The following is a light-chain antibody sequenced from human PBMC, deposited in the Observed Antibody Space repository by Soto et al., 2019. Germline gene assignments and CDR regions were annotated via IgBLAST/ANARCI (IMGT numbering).Light chain of an antibody. CDR1: QSINRW. Sequence: DIQMTQSPSTLSASVGDRVTITCRASQSINRWLAWYQQKPGKAPKFLIFAASNLQSGVPSRFSGSGSGTDFTLAISSLQPEDSATYYCLQDINYPWTFGQGTKVDIK. CDR2: AAS. J-gene: IGKJ1*01. CDR3: LQDINYPWT. V-gene: IGKV1-5*01.